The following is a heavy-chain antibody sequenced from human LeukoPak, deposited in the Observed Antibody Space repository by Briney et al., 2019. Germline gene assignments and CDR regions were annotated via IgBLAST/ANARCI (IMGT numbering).Heavy chain of an antibody. CDR2: IYYSGST. Sequence: SETLSLTCTVSGGSISSYYWSWIRQPPGKGLEWIGYIYYSGSTNYNPSLKSRVTISVDTSKNQFSLKLSSVTAADTAVYYCARGAVVAANWLFDYWGQGTLVTVSS. CDR1: GGSISSYY. D-gene: IGHD2-15*01. J-gene: IGHJ4*02. V-gene: IGHV4-59*01. CDR3: ARGAVVAANWLFDY.